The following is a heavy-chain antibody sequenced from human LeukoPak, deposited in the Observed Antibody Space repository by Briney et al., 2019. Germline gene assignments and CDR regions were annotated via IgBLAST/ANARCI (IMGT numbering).Heavy chain of an antibody. CDR2: INPNRGST. CDR3: ARGYSSGFGN. Sequence: ASVKVSCQASGYCFPSHYIHWVRQATRHLIEWMGIINPNRGSTSYAQKFQGRVTVTGDTSTSTVYMDLSSLGSEDTAVYYCARGYSSGFGNWGQGTLVTVSS. D-gene: IGHD6-19*01. V-gene: IGHV1-46*01. J-gene: IGHJ4*02. CDR1: GYCFPSHY.